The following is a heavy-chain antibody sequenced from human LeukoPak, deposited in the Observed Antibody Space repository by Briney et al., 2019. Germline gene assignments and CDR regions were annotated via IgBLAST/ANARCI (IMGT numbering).Heavy chain of an antibody. Sequence: GGSLRLSCAASGFTFSSHSMTWVRQPPGKGLEWVSSISSSSTYIYYADSVKGRFTISRDNSKNTLYLQMNSLRAEDTAVYYCARVEEVGGTFDYWGQGTLVTVSS. V-gene: IGHV3-21*04. CDR2: ISSSSTYI. D-gene: IGHD1-26*01. CDR1: GFTFSSHS. CDR3: ARVEEVGGTFDY. J-gene: IGHJ4*02.